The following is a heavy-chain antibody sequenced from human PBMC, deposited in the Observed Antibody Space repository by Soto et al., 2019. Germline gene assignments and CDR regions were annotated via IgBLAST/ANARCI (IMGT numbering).Heavy chain of an antibody. V-gene: IGHV4-34*01. J-gene: IGHJ4*02. CDR3: ARHFVAVVIKGWGY. CDR1: GGSFSGYY. Sequence: PDTLSLTCAVYGGSFSGYYWTWIRQPPGTGLEWIGEINHSGSTNYNPSLKSRVSMSVDTSKNQFSLKLVSVTAADTAVYYCARHFVAVVIKGWGYWGQGTLVTVSS. D-gene: IGHD3-10*01. CDR2: INHSGST.